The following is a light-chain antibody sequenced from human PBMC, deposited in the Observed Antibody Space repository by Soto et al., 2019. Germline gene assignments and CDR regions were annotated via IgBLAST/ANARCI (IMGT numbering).Light chain of an antibody. J-gene: IGLJ2*01. CDR2: GNS. V-gene: IGLV1-40*01. CDR1: SSNFGAGYD. CDR3: QSYDSSLSGSV. Sequence: QSVLTQPPSVSGAPGQRVTISCTGSSSNFGAGYDVHWYQQLPGTAPKLLICGNSNRPSGVPDRFSGSKSGTSASLAITGLQAEDEADYYCQSYDSSLSGSVFGGGTKLTVL.